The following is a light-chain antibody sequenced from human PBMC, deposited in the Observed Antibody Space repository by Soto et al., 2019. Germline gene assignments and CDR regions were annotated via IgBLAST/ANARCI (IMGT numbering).Light chain of an antibody. CDR1: ETVATN. CDR2: GAS. J-gene: IGKJ1*01. Sequence: VMTQSPATLSVSPGERATLSCWASETVATNLAWYQQKPGQAPRLLISGASTRATGIPARISGSGSGTEFTLTISSLQPDDFATYYCQQYNNYWTFGQGTKVDIK. V-gene: IGKV3-15*01. CDR3: QQYNNYWT.